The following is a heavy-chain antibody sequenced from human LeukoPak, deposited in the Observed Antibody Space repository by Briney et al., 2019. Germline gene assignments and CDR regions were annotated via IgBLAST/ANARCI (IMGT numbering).Heavy chain of an antibody. CDR2: IYTSGST. D-gene: IGHD5-18*01. Sequence: PSQTLSLTCTVSGGSISSGSYYWSWIRQPAGKGLEWIGRIYTSGSTNYNPSLKSRVTISVDTSKNQFSLKLSSVTAADTAVYYCAREEGADSYGTFAYYYYMDVWGKGTTVTVSS. V-gene: IGHV4-61*02. J-gene: IGHJ6*03. CDR3: AREEGADSYGTFAYYYYMDV. CDR1: GGSISSGSYY.